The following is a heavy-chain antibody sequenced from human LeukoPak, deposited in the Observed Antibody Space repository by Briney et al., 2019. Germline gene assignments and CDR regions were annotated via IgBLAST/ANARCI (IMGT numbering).Heavy chain of an antibody. D-gene: IGHD6-13*01. CDR3: ARLWWAAGHYYFDY. CDR2: IYHSGRT. J-gene: IGHJ4*02. V-gene: IGHV4-30-2*03. Sequence: KPSETLSLTRAVSGGSISSGDYSWSWIRQPPGKGLEWIGYIYHSGRTLYNPSLKSRVTISVDTSKNQLSLRLSSVTATDTAVYYCARLWWAAGHYYFDYWGQGTLVTVSS. CDR1: GGSISSGDYS.